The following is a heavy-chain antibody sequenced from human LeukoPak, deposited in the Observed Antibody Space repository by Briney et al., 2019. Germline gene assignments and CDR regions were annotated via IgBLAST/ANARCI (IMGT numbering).Heavy chain of an antibody. J-gene: IGHJ4*02. CDR1: GYTFTGYY. D-gene: IGHD5-18*01. CDR3: ARESPVRVQLWLQSGSDYFDY. CDR2: INPNSGGA. V-gene: IGHV1-2*02. Sequence: GASVKVSCKASGYTFTGYYMHWVRQAPGQGLEWMGWINPNSGGANYAQKFQGRVTMTRDTSISTAYMELSRLRSDDTAVYYCARESPVRVQLWLQSGSDYFDYWGQGTLVTVSS.